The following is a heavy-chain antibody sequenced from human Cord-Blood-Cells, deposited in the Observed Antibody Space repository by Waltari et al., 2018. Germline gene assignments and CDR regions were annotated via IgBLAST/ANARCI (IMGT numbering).Heavy chain of an antibody. CDR2: INHSGST. Sequence: QVQLQQWGAGLLKPSETLSLTCAVYGGSFSGYYWSGIRRPPGKGLEWIGEINHSGSTNYNPSLKSRVTISVDTSKNQFSLKLSSVTAADTAVYYCARRNCSGGSCYFDYWGQGTLVTVSS. CDR1: GGSFSGYY. D-gene: IGHD2-15*01. V-gene: IGHV4-34*01. CDR3: ARRNCSGGSCYFDY. J-gene: IGHJ4*02.